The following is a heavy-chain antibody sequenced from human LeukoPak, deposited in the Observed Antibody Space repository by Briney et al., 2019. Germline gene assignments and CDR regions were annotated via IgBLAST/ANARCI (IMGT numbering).Heavy chain of an antibody. J-gene: IGHJ4*02. Sequence: SETLSLTCTVSGDSISSGDYYRSWIRQPPGKGLEWIGYIYYSGSTYYNPSLKSRVTISVDTSKNQFSLKLSSVTAADTAVYYCARDTHDGDYSYYFDYWGQGTLVTVSS. CDR3: ARDTHDGDYSYYFDY. D-gene: IGHD4-17*01. CDR2: IYYSGST. V-gene: IGHV4-30-4*01. CDR1: GDSISSGDYY.